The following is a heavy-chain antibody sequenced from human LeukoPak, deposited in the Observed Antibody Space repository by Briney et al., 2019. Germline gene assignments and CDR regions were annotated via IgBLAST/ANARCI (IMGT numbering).Heavy chain of an antibody. J-gene: IGHJ4*02. CDR2: ITSTSSYI. CDR3: AKKGQLEMATIDY. V-gene: IGHV3-21*04. D-gene: IGHD5-24*01. CDR1: GFTFSSYS. Sequence: GGSLRLSCAASGFTFSSYSITWVRQAPGKGLEWVSSITSTSSYINYADSVKGRFTISRDNSKNTLYLQMNSLRAEDTAVYYCAKKGQLEMATIDYWGQGTLVTVSS.